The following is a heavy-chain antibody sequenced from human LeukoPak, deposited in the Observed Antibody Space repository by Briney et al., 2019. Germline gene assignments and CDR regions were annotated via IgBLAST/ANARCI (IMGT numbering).Heavy chain of an antibody. CDR1: GGSISSSSFF. V-gene: IGHV4-39*07. D-gene: IGHD6-6*01. CDR2: IYYSGTT. Sequence: SETLSLTCTVSGGSISSSSFFWGSIRQPPGKGLEWIGTIYYSGTTYYNPSLKSRVTISVDTSKNQFSLKLSSVTAADTAVYYCARPRIAARSPFDYWGQGTLVTVSS. J-gene: IGHJ4*02. CDR3: ARPRIAARSPFDY.